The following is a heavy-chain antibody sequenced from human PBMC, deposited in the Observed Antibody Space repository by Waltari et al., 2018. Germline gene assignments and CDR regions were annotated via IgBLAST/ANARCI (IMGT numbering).Heavy chain of an antibody. CDR1: GGSISSYY. D-gene: IGHD3-16*01. CDR2: IYTSGGP. Sequence: QVQLQESGPGLVKPSETLSLTCTVSGGSISSYYWSWIRQPAGKGLEWIGRIYTSGGPNYNPALRSRVTMSVDTSKNPFSLKLSSVTAADTAVYYCARDWGEFGTFDYWGQGTLVTVSS. CDR3: ARDWGEFGTFDY. J-gene: IGHJ4*02. V-gene: IGHV4-4*07.